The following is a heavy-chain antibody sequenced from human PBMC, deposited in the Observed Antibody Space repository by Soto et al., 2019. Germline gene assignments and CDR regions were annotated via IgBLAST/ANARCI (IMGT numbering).Heavy chain of an antibody. CDR1: GFTFSSYA. J-gene: IGHJ4*02. CDR3: ARDRFLEWLLDF. CDR2: ISYDGSNK. V-gene: IGHV3-30-3*01. D-gene: IGHD3-3*01. Sequence: CAASGFTFSSYAMHWVRQAPGKGLEWVAVISYDGSNKYYADSVKGRFTISRDNSKNTLYLQMNSLRAEDTAVYYCARDRFLEWLLDFWGQGTLVTVSS.